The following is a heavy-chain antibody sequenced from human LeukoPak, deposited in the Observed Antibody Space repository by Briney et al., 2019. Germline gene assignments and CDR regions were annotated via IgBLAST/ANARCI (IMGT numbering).Heavy chain of an antibody. CDR2: IIPIFGTA. V-gene: IGHV1-69*05. D-gene: IGHD5-12*01. CDR1: GGTFSSYA. Sequence: GSSVKVSCKASGGTFSSYAISWVRQAPGQGLEWMGGIIPIFGTANYAQKFQGRVTITTDESTSTAYMELSSLRSEDTAVYYCARGTYSGYDSPLGYWGQGTLVTVSS. CDR3: ARGTYSGYDSPLGY. J-gene: IGHJ4*02.